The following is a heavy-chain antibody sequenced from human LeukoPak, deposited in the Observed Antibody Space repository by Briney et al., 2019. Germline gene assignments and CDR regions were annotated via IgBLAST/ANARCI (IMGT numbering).Heavy chain of an antibody. D-gene: IGHD3-9*01. Sequence: GGPLRLSCAASGFTFSSYSMNWVRQAPGKGLEWVSYISSSSSIIYYADSVKGRFTISRDNAKNSLYLQMNSLRAEDTAVYYCARTYYDILTGYNPYFDYWGQGILVTVSS. CDR1: GFTFSSYS. V-gene: IGHV3-48*01. CDR2: ISSSSSII. J-gene: IGHJ4*02. CDR3: ARTYYDILTGYNPYFDY.